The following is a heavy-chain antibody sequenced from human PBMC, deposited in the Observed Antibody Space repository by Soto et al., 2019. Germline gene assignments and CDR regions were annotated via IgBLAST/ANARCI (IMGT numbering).Heavy chain of an antibody. Sequence: ASVKVSCKASGGTFSSYAISWVRQAPGQGLEWMGGIIPIFGTANYAQKFQGRVTITADESTSTAYMELSSLRSEDTAVYYCASTIFGIYYYGMDVWGQGTTVTVSS. J-gene: IGHJ6*02. D-gene: IGHD3-3*01. CDR3: ASTIFGIYYYGMDV. CDR1: GGTFSSYA. CDR2: IIPIFGTA. V-gene: IGHV1-69*13.